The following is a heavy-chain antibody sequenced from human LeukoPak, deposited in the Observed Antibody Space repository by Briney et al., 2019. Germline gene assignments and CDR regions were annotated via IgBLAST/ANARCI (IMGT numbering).Heavy chain of an antibody. CDR1: AGFISSSSW. Sequence: SETLSLTCSVSAGFISSSSWWSWVRQSPVKGLEWIGEIYLYGTTNYNPSLKSRVTMSVDRSKNQFSLKLSSVTAADTAVYYCARQKWEQQGRDYYFNGLDVWGPGTTVTVSS. D-gene: IGHD1-26*01. CDR3: ARQKWEQQGRDYYFNGLDV. CDR2: IYLYGTT. V-gene: IGHV4-4*02. J-gene: IGHJ6*02.